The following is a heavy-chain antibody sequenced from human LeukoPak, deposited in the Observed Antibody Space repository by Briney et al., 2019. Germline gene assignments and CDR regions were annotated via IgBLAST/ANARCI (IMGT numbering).Heavy chain of an antibody. V-gene: IGHV3-30*02. J-gene: IGHJ4*02. CDR3: ARDSTYYDIRSGGPDY. CDR1: GFTFSSYG. Sequence: PGGSLRLSCAASGFTFSSYGMHWVRQAPGKGLEWVAFIRYDGSNKYYADSVKGRFTISRDNSKNTLYLQMNSLRAEDTAVYYSARDSTYYDIRSGGPDYWGQGTLVTVSS. CDR2: IRYDGSNK. D-gene: IGHD3-9*01.